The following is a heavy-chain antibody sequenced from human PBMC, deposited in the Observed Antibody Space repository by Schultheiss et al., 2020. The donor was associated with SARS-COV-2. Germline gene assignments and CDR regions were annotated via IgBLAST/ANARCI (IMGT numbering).Heavy chain of an antibody. D-gene: IGHD6-13*01. CDR2: ISYDGSNK. CDR3: ARDRSSSWYLQGWFDP. J-gene: IGHJ5*02. V-gene: IGHV3-30*19. Sequence: GGSLRLSCAASGFTFSSYGMHWVRQAPGKGLEWVAVISYDGSNKYYADSVKGRFTISRDNSKNTLYLQMNSLRAEDTAVYYCARDRSSSWYLQGWFDPWGQGTLVTVSS. CDR1: GFTFSSYG.